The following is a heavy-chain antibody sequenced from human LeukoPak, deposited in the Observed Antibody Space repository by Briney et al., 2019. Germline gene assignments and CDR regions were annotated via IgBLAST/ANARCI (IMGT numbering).Heavy chain of an antibody. CDR3: AAPGSRNYYWHVFDY. CDR2: ISYDGSNK. D-gene: IGHD1-26*01. V-gene: IGHV3-30*03. J-gene: IGHJ4*02. CDR1: GFTSSSYG. Sequence: PGRSLRLSCAASGFTSSSYGMHWVRQAPGKGLEWVAVISYDGSNKYYADSVKGRFTISRDNSKNTLYLQMNSLRAEDTAVYYCAAPGSRNYYWHVFDYWGQGTLVTVSS.